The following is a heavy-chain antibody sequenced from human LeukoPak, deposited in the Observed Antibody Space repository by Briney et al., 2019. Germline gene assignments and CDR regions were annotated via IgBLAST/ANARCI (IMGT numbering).Heavy chain of an antibody. CDR3: ARDRRGAYCSGDICYSGFDY. D-gene: IGHD2-15*01. Sequence: GGSLRLSCAASGFAFSRSAMHWVRQAPGKGLEWVALISYDGSNKYYADSVKGRFTISRDNSKNTLYLQVNSLKIEDTAVYYCARDRRGAYCSGDICYSGFDYWGQGTLVTVSS. CDR2: ISYDGSNK. J-gene: IGHJ4*02. CDR1: GFAFSRSA. V-gene: IGHV3-30-3*01.